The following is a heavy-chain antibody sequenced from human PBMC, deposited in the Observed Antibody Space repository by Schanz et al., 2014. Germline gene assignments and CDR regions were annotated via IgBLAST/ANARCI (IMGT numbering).Heavy chain of an antibody. CDR3: AKDIGGAVAAPVYDS. Sequence: EVQLVESGGGLVQPGGSLRFSCAASGFTFSSYAMSWVRQAPGKGLEWVSAISGSGGSTYYADSVKSRFTISRDNSKNTVFLQMSSLRADDTALYYCAKDIGGAVAAPVYDSWGQGTLVTVSS. CDR1: GFTFSSYA. CDR2: ISGSGGST. J-gene: IGHJ4*02. V-gene: IGHV3-23*04. D-gene: IGHD2-15*01.